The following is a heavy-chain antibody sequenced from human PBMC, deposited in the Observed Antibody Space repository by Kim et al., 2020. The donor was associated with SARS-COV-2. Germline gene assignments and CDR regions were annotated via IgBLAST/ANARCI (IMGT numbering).Heavy chain of an antibody. CDR3: ARQSVDYIGYCYYYGMEG. D-gene: IGHD3-16*01. CDR1: GGSISSSSYY. CDR2: IYYSGST. V-gene: IGHV4-39*01. Sequence: SETLSLTCTVSGGSISSSSYYWGWIRQPPGKGLEWIGSIYYSGSTYYNPSLKSRVTISVDTSKNQFSLKLSSVTATDTAVYYCARQSVDYIGYCYYYGMEGWGQVTTVPVSS. J-gene: IGHJ6*02.